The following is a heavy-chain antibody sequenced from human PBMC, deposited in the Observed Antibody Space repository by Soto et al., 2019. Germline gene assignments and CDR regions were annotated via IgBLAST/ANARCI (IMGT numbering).Heavy chain of an antibody. D-gene: IGHD3-10*01. V-gene: IGHV2-5*02. J-gene: IGHJ4*02. CDR1: GFSLSTSGVG. Sequence: QITLKESGPTLVKPTQTLTLTCTFSGFSLSTSGVGVGWIRQPPGKALEWLALIYWDDDKRYSPSLKSRLTITKYTSKNQVVLTMTNMDPVDTATYYCAHRRSYGSGSYFDYWGQGTLVTVSS. CDR2: IYWDDDK. CDR3: AHRRSYGSGSYFDY.